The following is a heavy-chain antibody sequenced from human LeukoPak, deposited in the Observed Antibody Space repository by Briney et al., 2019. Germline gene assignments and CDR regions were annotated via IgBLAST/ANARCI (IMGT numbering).Heavy chain of an antibody. V-gene: IGHV1-8*01. CDR1: GYTFTSYS. CDR2: IKPNSGNT. CDR3: ARGNNWFDP. Sequence: ASVKVSCKASGYTFTSYSMNWVRQAPGKGLEWMGWIKPNSGNTDYAQKFQGRVTMTRNTSISTAYMELSSLRSEDTAVYYCARGNNWFDPWGQGTLVTVSS. J-gene: IGHJ5*02.